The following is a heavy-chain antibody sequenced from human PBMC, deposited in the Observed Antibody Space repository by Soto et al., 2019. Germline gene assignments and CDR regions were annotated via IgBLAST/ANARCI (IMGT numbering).Heavy chain of an antibody. D-gene: IGHD6-19*01. Sequence: ASVKVSCKASGYTFTSYGISWVRQAPGQGLEWMGWISACNGNTNYAQKLQGRVTMTTDTSTSTAYMELRSLRSDDTAVYYCARDFGDSSGWYGPLNWFDPWGQGTLVTVSS. CDR2: ISACNGNT. CDR1: GYTFTSYG. V-gene: IGHV1-18*01. CDR3: ARDFGDSSGWYGPLNWFDP. J-gene: IGHJ5*02.